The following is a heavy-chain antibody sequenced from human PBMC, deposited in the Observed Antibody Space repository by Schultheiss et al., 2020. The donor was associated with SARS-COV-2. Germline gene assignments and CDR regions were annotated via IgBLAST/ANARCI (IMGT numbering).Heavy chain of an antibody. J-gene: IGHJ5*02. D-gene: IGHD2-15*01. CDR1: GFTFSSYS. Sequence: GGSLRLSCAASGFTFSSYSMNWVRQAPGKGLEWVSVIYSGGSTYYADSVKGRFTISRHNSKNTLYLQMNSLRAEDTAVYYCARQGYCSGGTCYSSDYWFDPWGQGTLVTVSS. CDR3: ARQGYCSGGTCYSSDYWFDP. CDR2: IYSGGST. V-gene: IGHV3-66*04.